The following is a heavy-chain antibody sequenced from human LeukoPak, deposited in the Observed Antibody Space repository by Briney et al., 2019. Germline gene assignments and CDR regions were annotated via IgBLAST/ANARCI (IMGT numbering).Heavy chain of an antibody. Sequence: PSETLSLTCTVSGDSITGSYWSWIRQPPGKGLEWIGYVYSSGSTDYNPPLKSRVTISVDTSKNQFSLKLSSVTAADTAVYFCARGGWSLDFWGRGTLVAVSS. V-gene: IGHV4-59*01. CDR3: ARGGWSLDF. CDR2: VYSSGST. CDR1: GDSITGSY. J-gene: IGHJ2*01.